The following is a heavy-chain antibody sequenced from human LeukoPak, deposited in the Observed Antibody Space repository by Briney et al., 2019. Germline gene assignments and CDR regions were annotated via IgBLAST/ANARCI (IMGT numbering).Heavy chain of an antibody. V-gene: IGHV1-2*06. J-gene: IGHJ4*02. CDR2: INPNSGGT. CDR3: ARAPPHYYDSDVPFDY. D-gene: IGHD3-22*01. CDR1: GYTFTGYY. Sequence: ASVKVSCKASGYTFTGYYMHWVRQAPGQGLEWMGRINPNSGGTNYAQKFQGRVTMTRDTSISTAYMELNRLRSDDTAVYYCARAPPHYYDSDVPFDYWGQGTLVTVSS.